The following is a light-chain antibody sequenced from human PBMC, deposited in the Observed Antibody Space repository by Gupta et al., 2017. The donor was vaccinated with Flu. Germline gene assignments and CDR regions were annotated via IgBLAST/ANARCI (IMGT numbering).Light chain of an antibody. Sequence: EEVMTQSPATLSVSPGERVTLSCMASQSVRSNLAWYQQKPAQAPRLLIYGASTRATGISARFSGSGSGTEFTLTISILHSDDFAVYYFQQENSWPQAFGQGTRLEIK. V-gene: IGKV3-15*01. CDR2: GAS. CDR3: QQENSWPQA. CDR1: QSVRSN. J-gene: IGKJ1*01.